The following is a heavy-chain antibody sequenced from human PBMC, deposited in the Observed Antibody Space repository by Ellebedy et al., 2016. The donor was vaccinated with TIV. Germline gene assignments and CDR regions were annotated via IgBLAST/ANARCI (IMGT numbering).Heavy chain of an antibody. J-gene: IGHJ6*02. Sequence: GESLKISCAASGFAVRNHYMSWVRQAPGKGLEWVAVFYSADGTSYADFVPGRFAVSRDDPENTLYLQMSSLRADDTAISYCVRARRFFYGMDVWGQGTTVTVSS. CDR1: GFAVRNHY. CDR3: VRARRFFYGMDV. D-gene: IGHD3-3*01. CDR2: FYSADGT. V-gene: IGHV3-66*01.